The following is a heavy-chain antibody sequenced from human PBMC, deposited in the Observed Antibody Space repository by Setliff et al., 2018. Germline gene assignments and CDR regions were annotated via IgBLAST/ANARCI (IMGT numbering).Heavy chain of an antibody. CDR1: GYTFTTYY. CDR3: ARRNFYYDSSGFALYYYYMDV. Sequence: ASVKVSCKASGYTFTTYYMHWVRQAPGQGLEWMGIINPSGGYANYAQKFQGRVTMTTDTSTSTAYMELRSLRSDDTAVYYCARRNFYYDSSGFALYYYYMDVWGKGTTVTVSS. J-gene: IGHJ6*03. D-gene: IGHD3-22*01. CDR2: INPSGGYA. V-gene: IGHV1-46*01.